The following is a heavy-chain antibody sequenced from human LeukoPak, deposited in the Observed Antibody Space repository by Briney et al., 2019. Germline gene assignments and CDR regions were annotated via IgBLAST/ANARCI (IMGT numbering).Heavy chain of an antibody. CDR1: GYTFTGYY. CDR3: ARVYDSRIQDY. J-gene: IGHJ4*02. D-gene: IGHD3-22*01. V-gene: IGHV1-2*02. Sequence: ASVKVSCTPSGYTFTGYYIQWVRQAPRQGLEWMGWINPSSGGTNYAQKFQGRVTMTRDTSISTAYMELSRLRSDDTAVYYCARVYDSRIQDYWGQGTLVTVSS. CDR2: INPSSGGT.